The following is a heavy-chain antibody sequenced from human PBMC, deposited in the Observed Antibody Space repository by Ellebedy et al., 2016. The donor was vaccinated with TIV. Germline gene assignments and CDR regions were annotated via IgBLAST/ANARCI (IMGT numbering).Heavy chain of an antibody. CDR1: GFTLNTYG. CDR3: AEEGGSSRGASGMDV. V-gene: IGHV3-30*18. J-gene: IGHJ6*02. CDR2: ISCDGSEK. D-gene: IGHD6-6*01. Sequence: PGGSLRLSCAASGFTLNTYGMHWVRQTPDRGLEWVAFISCDGSEKYYVGSVKGRFTISRDISKNTLYLEMNSLRGDDTAVYYCAEEGGSSRGASGMDVWGQGTTVIVSS.